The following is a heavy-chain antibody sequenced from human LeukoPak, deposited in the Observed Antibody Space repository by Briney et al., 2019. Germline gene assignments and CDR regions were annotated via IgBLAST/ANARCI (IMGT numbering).Heavy chain of an antibody. V-gene: IGHV4-34*01. CDR3: ARGKRGLRFLEWLTTPYWYFDL. D-gene: IGHD3-3*01. CDR1: GGSFSGYY. J-gene: IGHJ2*01. CDR2: TNHSGST. Sequence: PSETLSLTCAVYGGSFSGYYWSWIRQPPGKGLEWVGETNHSGSTNYNPSLKSRVTISVDTSKNQFSLKLSSVTAADTAVYYCARGKRGLRFLEWLTTPYWYFDLWGRGTLVTVSS.